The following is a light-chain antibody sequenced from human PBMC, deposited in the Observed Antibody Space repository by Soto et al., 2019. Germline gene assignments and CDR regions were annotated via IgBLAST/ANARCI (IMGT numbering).Light chain of an antibody. V-gene: IGKV1-39*01. J-gene: IGKJ4*01. CDR1: QSISGY. CDR3: QQRASWPLT. Sequence: DIQMTQSPASLSASVGDRVTISCRASQSISGYLNWYQQKPGKAPELLIYAASTLQTGVPSRFSGSGSGTDFTFTIRSLQPEDFAIYYCQQRASWPLTFGGGTKVDIK. CDR2: AAS.